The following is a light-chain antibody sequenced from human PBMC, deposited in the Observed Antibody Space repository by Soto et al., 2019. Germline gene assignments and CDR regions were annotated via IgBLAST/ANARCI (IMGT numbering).Light chain of an antibody. CDR2: GAS. Sequence: DIVMTQSPATLSVSPGERVTLSCRASQSVSNNLAWYQQKPGQAPRLLLYGASTRATGITARFSGSGSGTEFSLTIISRQSEDFAVYYCHHYYDWPPWTFGQGTKVEIK. J-gene: IGKJ1*01. CDR1: QSVSNN. V-gene: IGKV3-15*01. CDR3: HHYYDWPPWT.